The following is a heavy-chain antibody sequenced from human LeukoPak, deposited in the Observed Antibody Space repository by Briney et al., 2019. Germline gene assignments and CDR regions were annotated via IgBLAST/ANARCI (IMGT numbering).Heavy chain of an antibody. Sequence: GGSLRHSCAASGFTFSTCAMSWVRQAPGKGLEWVSTISGGGRSTDYADSVKGHFTISRDNSKNTLYLQMNSLRAEDTAVYYCARERYFDYWGQGTLVTVSS. CDR1: GFTFSTCA. CDR2: ISGGGRST. J-gene: IGHJ4*02. V-gene: IGHV3-23*01. CDR3: ARERYFDY.